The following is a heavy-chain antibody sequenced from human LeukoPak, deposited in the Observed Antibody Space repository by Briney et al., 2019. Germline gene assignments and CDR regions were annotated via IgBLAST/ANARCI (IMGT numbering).Heavy chain of an antibody. Sequence: PGGSLRLSCAASGFTFSSYGMHWVRQAPGKGLEWVAVISYDGSNKYYADSVKGRFTISRDNSKNTLYLQMNSLRAEDTAVYYCAKTLVGGSGSYSYYYYMDVWGKGTTVTVSS. D-gene: IGHD3-10*01. CDR2: ISYDGSNK. CDR1: GFTFSSYG. V-gene: IGHV3-30*18. CDR3: AKTLVGGSGSYSYYYYMDV. J-gene: IGHJ6*03.